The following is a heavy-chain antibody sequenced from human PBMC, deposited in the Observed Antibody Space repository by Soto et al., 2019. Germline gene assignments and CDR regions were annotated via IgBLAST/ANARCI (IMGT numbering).Heavy chain of an antibody. CDR3: ARPINTIAVNDPFDI. D-gene: IGHD3-22*01. Sequence: GGSLRLSCAASGFTFSDYAMHWVRQAPGKGLAWVASISYEGSNTYYADSVKGRFTISRDDSKNTLYLQMSGLRVEDTAVYLCARPINTIAVNDPFDIWGQGTMVTVS. CDR2: ISYEGSNT. V-gene: IGHV3-30*04. J-gene: IGHJ3*02. CDR1: GFTFSDYA.